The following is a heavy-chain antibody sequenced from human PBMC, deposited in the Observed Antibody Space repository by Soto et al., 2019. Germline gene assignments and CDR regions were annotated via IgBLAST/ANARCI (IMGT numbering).Heavy chain of an antibody. J-gene: IGHJ6*03. Sequence: GGSLRLSCAASGFTVSSNYMSWVRQAPGKGLEWVSVIYSGGSTYYADSVKGRFTISRDNSKNTLYLQMNSLRAEDTAVYYCARDRGIYYGSGSHRSYYYYYMDVWGKGTTVTVSS. D-gene: IGHD3-10*01. CDR2: IYSGGST. CDR1: GFTVSSNY. V-gene: IGHV3-66*01. CDR3: ARDRGIYYGSGSHRSYYYYYMDV.